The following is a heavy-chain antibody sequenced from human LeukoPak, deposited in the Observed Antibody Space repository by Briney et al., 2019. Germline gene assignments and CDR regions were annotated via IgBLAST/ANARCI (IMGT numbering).Heavy chain of an antibody. CDR2: IRYDGSNK. D-gene: IGHD2-2*01. CDR3: AKVEDTSWYPAMDV. J-gene: IGHJ6*03. Sequence: GGSLRLSCAASGFTFSSYGMHWVRQAPGKGLEWVAFIRYDGSNKYYADSVKGRFTISTDNSKNTLDLQMNSLRAEDTAVYYCAKVEDTSWYPAMDVWGKGTTVTVSS. V-gene: IGHV3-30*02. CDR1: GFTFSSYG.